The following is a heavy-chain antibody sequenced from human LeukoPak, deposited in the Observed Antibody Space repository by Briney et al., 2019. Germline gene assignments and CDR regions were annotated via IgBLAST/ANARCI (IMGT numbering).Heavy chain of an antibody. CDR3: ARGPPRTYYDFWSGYLRCDY. V-gene: IGHV3-21*01. CDR2: ISSSSSYI. CDR1: GFTFSSYS. Sequence: GGSLTPSCAASGFTFSSYSVNWVRQAPGKGLEWVSSISSSSSYIYYADSVKRRFSISRDNPKSSLYLQMNSLRAEDTAVYYCARGPPRTYYDFWSGYLRCDYWGQGTLVTVSS. J-gene: IGHJ4*02. D-gene: IGHD3-3*01.